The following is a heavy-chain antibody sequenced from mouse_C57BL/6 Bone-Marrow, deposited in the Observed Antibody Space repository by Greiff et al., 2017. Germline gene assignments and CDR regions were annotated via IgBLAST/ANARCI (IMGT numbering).Heavy chain of an antibody. J-gene: IGHJ3*01. CDR3: AKMNWAWFAY. CDR1: GFSLTSYG. V-gene: IGHV2-4*01. CDR2: IWSGGST. D-gene: IGHD4-1*01. Sequence: VHLVESGPGLVQPSQSLSITCTVSGFSLTSYGVHWVRQPPGKGLEWLGVIWSGGSTDYNAAFISRLSISKDNSKSQVFFKMNSLQADDTAIYYCAKMNWAWFAYWGQGTLVTVSA.